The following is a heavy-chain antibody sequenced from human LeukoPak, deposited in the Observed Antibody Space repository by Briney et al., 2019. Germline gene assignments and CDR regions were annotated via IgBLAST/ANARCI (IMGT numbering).Heavy chain of an antibody. CDR3: ARDQDCSSTSCYYYYYYYMDV. CDR1: GFTVSSNY. CDR2: IYSGGST. V-gene: IGHV3-53*01. D-gene: IGHD2-2*01. J-gene: IGHJ6*03. Sequence: GGSLRLSCAASGFTVSSNYMSWVRQASGKGLEWVSVIYSGGSTYYADSVKGRFTISRDNSKNTLYLQMNSLRAEDTAVYYCARDQDCSSTSCYYYYYYYMDVWGKGTTVTVSS.